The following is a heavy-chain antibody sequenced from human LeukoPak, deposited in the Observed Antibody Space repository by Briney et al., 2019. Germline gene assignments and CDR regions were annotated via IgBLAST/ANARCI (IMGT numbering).Heavy chain of an antibody. Sequence: GGSLRLSCVASGFTFSPYAMTWVRQAPGKGLEWVSAISGSGTRTYYADSVKGRFTISRDNSKNTLYLQMNSLRAEDTAVYYCAKGIDGITGFPGVYFDYWGQGTLVTVSS. D-gene: IGHD1-20*01. V-gene: IGHV3-23*01. CDR2: ISGSGTRT. CDR3: AKGIDGITGFPGVYFDY. J-gene: IGHJ4*02. CDR1: GFTFSPYA.